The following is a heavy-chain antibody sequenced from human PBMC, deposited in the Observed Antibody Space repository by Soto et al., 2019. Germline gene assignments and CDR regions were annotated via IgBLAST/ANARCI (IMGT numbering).Heavy chain of an antibody. CDR1: GGSISSFY. D-gene: IGHD6-19*01. V-gene: IGHV4-4*07. CDR2: IYTSGIT. CDR3: ARVGMVGTVLGSWFDA. Sequence: QLQESGPGLVKPSETLSLTCTVSGGSISSFYWSWIRQPAGKGLEWIGRIYTSGITNYNPSLKSRVTLSVDTSKNQFSLKLRSVTAAVTAVYYCARVGMVGTVLGSWFDAWGQGTLVTVSS. J-gene: IGHJ5*02.